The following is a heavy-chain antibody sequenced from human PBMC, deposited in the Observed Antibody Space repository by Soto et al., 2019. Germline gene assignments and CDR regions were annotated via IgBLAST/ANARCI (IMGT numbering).Heavy chain of an antibody. V-gene: IGHV4-59*08. Sequence: SETLSLTCTVSGGSVSNYYWSWIRQPPGKGLEWIGYIYYNGRTSYNPSLTSRLTISVDTSKNQFSLKLNSMTAADTAVYYCLRTVLEGSGDIWGQGTLVTVSS. CDR3: LRTVLEGSGDI. CDR2: IYYNGRT. J-gene: IGHJ4*03. D-gene: IGHD3-10*01. CDR1: GGSVSNYY.